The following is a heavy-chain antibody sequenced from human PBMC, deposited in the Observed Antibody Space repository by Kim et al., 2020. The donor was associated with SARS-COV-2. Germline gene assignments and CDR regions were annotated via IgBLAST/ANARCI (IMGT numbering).Heavy chain of an antibody. CDR1: GGSISSYY. D-gene: IGHD2-15*01. CDR3: ARAVGYCSGGSCQDLFDY. Sequence: SETLSLTCTVSGGSISSYYWSWIRQPPGKGLEWIGYIYYSGSTNYNPSLKSRVTISVDTSKNQFSLKLSSVTAADTAVYYCARAVGYCSGGSCQDLFDYWGQGTLVTVSS. V-gene: IGHV4-59*01. J-gene: IGHJ4*02. CDR2: IYYSGST.